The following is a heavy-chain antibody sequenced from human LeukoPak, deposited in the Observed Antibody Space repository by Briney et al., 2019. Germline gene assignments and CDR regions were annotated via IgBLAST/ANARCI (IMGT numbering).Heavy chain of an antibody. CDR2: ISSDSSTI. V-gene: IGHV3-48*01. CDR1: GFTFSSYS. D-gene: IGHD2-8*01. Sequence: PGGSLRLSCAASGFTFSSYSMNWVRQAPGKGLEWVSYISSDSSTIYYADSVKGRYTISRDNAKNSLYLQMNSLRTEDTALYYCAKDYCTNGVCYQDYWGQGTLVTVSS. J-gene: IGHJ4*02. CDR3: AKDYCTNGVCYQDY.